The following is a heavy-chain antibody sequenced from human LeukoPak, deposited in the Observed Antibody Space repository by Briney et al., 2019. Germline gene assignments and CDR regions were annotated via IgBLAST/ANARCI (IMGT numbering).Heavy chain of an antibody. J-gene: IGHJ4*02. CDR1: GFTFGDYA. V-gene: IGHV3-49*04. CDR3: TRDPLHYYGWGSYYYFDC. D-gene: IGHD3-10*01. Sequence: GGSLRLSCTTSGFTFGDYAVNCVRQAPGKGLEWVGFIRSQTYGGTTDYAASVKGRFTISRDDSKSIAYLQMNSLKTDDTALYYCTRDPLHYYGWGSYYYFDCWGQGTLVTVSS. CDR2: IRSQTYGGTT.